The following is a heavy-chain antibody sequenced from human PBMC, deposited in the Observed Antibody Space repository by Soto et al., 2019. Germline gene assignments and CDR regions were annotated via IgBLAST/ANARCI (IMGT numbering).Heavy chain of an antibody. D-gene: IGHD3-10*01. Sequence: GESLKISCAASGFTFSDYYISWIRQAPGKGLEWVSYISSSGSTIYYADSVKGRFTISRDNAKNSLYLQMNSLRAEDTAVYYCARDKGRYYGSGSYCDFDYWGQGTMVTVSS. CDR3: ARDKGRYYGSGSYCDFDY. CDR2: ISSSGSTI. V-gene: IGHV3-11*01. CDR1: GFTFSDYY. J-gene: IGHJ4*02.